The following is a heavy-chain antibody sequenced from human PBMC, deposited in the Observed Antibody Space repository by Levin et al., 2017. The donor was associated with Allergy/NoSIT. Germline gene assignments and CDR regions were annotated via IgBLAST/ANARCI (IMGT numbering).Heavy chain of an antibody. CDR2: INHSGST. V-gene: IGHV4-34*01. Sequence: SETLSLTCAVYGGSFSGYYWSWIRQPPGKGLEWIGEINHSGSTNYNPSLKSRVTISVDTSKNQFSLKLSSVTAADTAVYYCARGRGSSSHHPHKVGPVVTIDYWGQGPLVTVSS. CDR3: ARGRGSSSHHPHKVGPVVTIDY. D-gene: IGHD6-13*01. J-gene: IGHJ4*02. CDR1: GGSFSGYY.